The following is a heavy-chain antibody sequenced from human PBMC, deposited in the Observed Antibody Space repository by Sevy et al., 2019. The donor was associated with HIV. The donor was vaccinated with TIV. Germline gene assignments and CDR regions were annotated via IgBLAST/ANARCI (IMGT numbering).Heavy chain of an antibody. D-gene: IGHD3-22*01. J-gene: IGHJ4*02. Sequence: GGSLRLSCAASGFTFSSYSMNWVRQAPGKGLEWVSSISSSSSYIYYADSVKGRFTISRDNAKNSLYLQMNSLRAEDTAVYSCARELDYYDSSGYQGIDYWGQGTLVTISS. CDR3: ARELDYYDSSGYQGIDY. CDR2: ISSSSSYI. CDR1: GFTFSSYS. V-gene: IGHV3-21*01.